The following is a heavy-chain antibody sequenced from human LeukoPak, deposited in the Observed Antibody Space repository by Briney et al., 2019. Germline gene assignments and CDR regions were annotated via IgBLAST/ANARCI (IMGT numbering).Heavy chain of an antibody. CDR3: ATASLYVYYYFDY. CDR2: FDPEDGET. J-gene: IGHJ4*02. Sequence: ASVKVSCKVSGYTLTELSMHWVRQAPGKGLEWMGGFDPEDGETIYAQKFQGRVTMTEDTSTDTAYMELSSLRSEDTAVYSCATASLYVYYYFDYWGQGTLVTVSS. CDR1: GYTLTELS. V-gene: IGHV1-24*01. D-gene: IGHD5/OR15-5a*01.